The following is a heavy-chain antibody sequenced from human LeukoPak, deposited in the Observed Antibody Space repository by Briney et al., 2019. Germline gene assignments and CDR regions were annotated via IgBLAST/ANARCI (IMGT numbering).Heavy chain of an antibody. CDR2: INSDGTGT. CDR1: GFTFSNYW. Sequence: PGGSLRLSCAASGFTFSNYWMHWVRQAPGKGLVWVSHINSDGTGTSYADSVKGRFTISRDNAKNTIYLQMNSLRAEDTAVYYCTRGYHYDTSGPNIPFDYWGQGTLVTVSS. D-gene: IGHD3-22*01. CDR3: TRGYHYDTSGPNIPFDY. V-gene: IGHV3-74*01. J-gene: IGHJ4*02.